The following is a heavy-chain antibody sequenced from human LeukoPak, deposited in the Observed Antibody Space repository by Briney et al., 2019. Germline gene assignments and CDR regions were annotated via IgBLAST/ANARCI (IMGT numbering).Heavy chain of an antibody. D-gene: IGHD6-13*01. CDR1: GYTFTGYY. J-gene: IGHJ4*02. Sequence: ASVKVSCKASGYTFTGYYMHWVRQAPGQGLEWMGWINPNSGGTNYAQKFQGRVTMTRDTSISTVYMELSSLRSEDTAVYYCAREAPDYSSSWCDYWGQGTLVTVSS. CDR3: AREAPDYSSSWCDY. CDR2: INPNSGGT. V-gene: IGHV1-2*02.